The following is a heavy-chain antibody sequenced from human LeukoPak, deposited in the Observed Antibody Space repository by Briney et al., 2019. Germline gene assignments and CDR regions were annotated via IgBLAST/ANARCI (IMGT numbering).Heavy chain of an antibody. V-gene: IGHV4-4*07. Sequence: SETLSLTCTVSGGSINTYYWSWIRQPAGKGLAWIGRIYSSGSTNYNPSLTSRVSMSVDTSKNQFSLKLTSGTDADTAVYYCARGGKATVVTMWGQGILVTVSS. J-gene: IGHJ4*02. D-gene: IGHD4-23*01. CDR3: ARGGKATVVTM. CDR2: IYSSGST. CDR1: GGSINTYY.